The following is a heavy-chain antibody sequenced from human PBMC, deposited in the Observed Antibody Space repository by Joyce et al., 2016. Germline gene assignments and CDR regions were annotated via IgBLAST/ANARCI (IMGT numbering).Heavy chain of an antibody. V-gene: IGHV5-51*01. CDR2: NHPGDSDT. J-gene: IGHJ4*02. CDR1: GYTFSDYW. CDR3: ARRFDY. Sequence: EVLLMQSGPEVKKPGESLKISCQSSGYTFSDYWIGWVRQRPGKGLEWMGINHPGDSDTRYSPSFQGQVTISVDKSINTAYLQWRTLRASDTAMYYCARRFDYWGQGTLVTVSS.